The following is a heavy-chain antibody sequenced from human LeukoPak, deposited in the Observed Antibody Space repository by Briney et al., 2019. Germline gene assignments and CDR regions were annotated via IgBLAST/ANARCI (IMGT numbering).Heavy chain of an antibody. CDR2: IYYSGST. D-gene: IGHD6-13*01. Sequence: PSETLSLTCTVSGDSISSYYWSWIRQPPGKGLEWIGYIYYSGSTYYNPSLKSRVTISVDTSKNQFSLKLSSVTAADTAVYYCARRDGSSWYGYWGQGTLVTVSS. CDR1: GDSISSYY. CDR3: ARRDGSSWYGY. V-gene: IGHV4-59*04. J-gene: IGHJ4*02.